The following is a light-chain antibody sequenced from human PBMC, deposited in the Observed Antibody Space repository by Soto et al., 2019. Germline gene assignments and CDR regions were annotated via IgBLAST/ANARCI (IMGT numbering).Light chain of an antibody. CDR3: QSYDSSLSSSRV. CDR1: SSNIGACYD. Sequence: QSALTQPPSVSGAPGQWVTISCTGTSSNIGACYDVPWYQQLPGTAPKLLIYGNSNRPSGVPDRFSGSRSGTSASLAITGLQAEDEADYYCQSYDSSLSSSRVFGGGTKLTVL. CDR2: GNS. V-gene: IGLV1-40*01. J-gene: IGLJ2*01.